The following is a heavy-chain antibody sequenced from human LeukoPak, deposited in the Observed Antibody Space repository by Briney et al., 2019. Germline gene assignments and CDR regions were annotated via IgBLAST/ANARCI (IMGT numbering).Heavy chain of an antibody. CDR2: IYYSGST. CDR3: ARGCWLATIRGGYYYYYMDV. V-gene: IGHV4-39*07. J-gene: IGHJ6*03. CDR1: GGSISSSSYY. D-gene: IGHD5-24*01. Sequence: SETLSLTCTVSGGSISSSSYYWGWIRQPPGKGLEWIGSIYYSGSTYYNPSLKSRVTISVDTSKNQFSLKLSSVTAADTAVYYCARGCWLATIRGGYYYYYMDVWGKGTTVTVSS.